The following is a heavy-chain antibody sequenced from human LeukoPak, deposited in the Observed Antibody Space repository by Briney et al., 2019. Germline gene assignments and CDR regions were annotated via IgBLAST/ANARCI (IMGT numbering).Heavy chain of an antibody. CDR2: IYYSGST. D-gene: IGHD2-15*01. CDR3: ARAPPVVVVAAAPTSYWYFDL. CDR1: GGSISSYY. J-gene: IGHJ2*01. Sequence: PSETLSLTCTVSGGSISSYYWSWIRQPPGKGLGWIGYIYYSGSTSYNPSLKSRVTISVDTSKSQFSLKLSSVTAADTAVYYCARAPPVVVVAAAPTSYWYFDLWGRGTLVTVSS. V-gene: IGHV4-59*01.